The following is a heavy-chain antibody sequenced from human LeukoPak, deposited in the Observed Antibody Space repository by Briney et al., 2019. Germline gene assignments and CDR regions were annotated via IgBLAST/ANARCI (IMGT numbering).Heavy chain of an antibody. CDR1: GFTFSDYY. CDR2: ISSSGSTI. CDR3: ARGSTYYDFWSGYVQGAFDI. D-gene: IGHD3-3*01. V-gene: IGHV3-11*01. Sequence: GGSLRLSCAASGFTFSDYYMSWIRQAPGKGLEWVSYISSSGSTIYYADSVKGRFTISRDNAKNSLYLQMNSLRAEDTAVYYCARGSTYYDFWSGYVQGAFDIWGQGTMVTVSS. J-gene: IGHJ3*02.